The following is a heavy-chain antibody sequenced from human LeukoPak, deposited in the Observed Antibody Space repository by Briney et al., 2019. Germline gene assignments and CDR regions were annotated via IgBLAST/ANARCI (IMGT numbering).Heavy chain of an antibody. D-gene: IGHD2-2*01. Sequence: GRSLRLSCAASGFTFGTFAMHWVRQAPGKGLEWVTVISYDGSNKFYADSVKGRFTISRDNSKNTLYLQMNSLRAEDTAVYYCARDSRSGEGGPDTYFDYWGQGTLVIVSS. J-gene: IGHJ4*02. CDR1: GFTFGTFA. CDR2: ISYDGSNK. CDR3: ARDSRSGEGGPDTYFDY. V-gene: IGHV3-30*04.